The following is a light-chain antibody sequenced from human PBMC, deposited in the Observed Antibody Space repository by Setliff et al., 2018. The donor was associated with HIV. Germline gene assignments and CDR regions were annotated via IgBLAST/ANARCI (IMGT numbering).Light chain of an antibody. CDR3: LSYTVNSTPLYV. CDR2: EVS. CDR1: SSDVRDYNY. J-gene: IGLJ1*01. V-gene: IGLV2-14*01. Sequence: QSVLTQPASVSGSPGQSITISCFGTSSDVRDYNYVSWYQQHPGKAPKLIIYEVSNRPSGVSNRFSGSKSGNTASLTISGLQAEDEADYYCLSYTVNSTPLYVLGTGTKVTVL.